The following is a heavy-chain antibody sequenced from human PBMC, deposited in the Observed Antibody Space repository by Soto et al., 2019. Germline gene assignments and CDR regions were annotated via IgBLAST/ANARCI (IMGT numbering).Heavy chain of an antibody. CDR2: IIPIFGTA. D-gene: IGHD3-22*01. V-gene: IGHV1-69*13. CDR1: GVSFSSYA. J-gene: IGHJ4*02. CDR3: ASGSSGYYYSWAY. Sequence: SVKVSCKASGVSFSSYAISWVRQAPEQGLEWMGGIIPIFGTANYAQEFQGRVTITADESTSTAYMELSSLRSEDTAVYYCASGSSGYYYSWAYWGQGTLVTVS.